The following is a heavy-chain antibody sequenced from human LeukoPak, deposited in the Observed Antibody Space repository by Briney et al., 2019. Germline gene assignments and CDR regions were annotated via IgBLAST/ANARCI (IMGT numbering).Heavy chain of an antibody. CDR2: INPSGGST. CDR1: GYTFTSYY. V-gene: IGHV1-46*01. Sequence: ASVKVSCKASGYTFTSYYMHWVRQAPGQGLEWMGIINPSGGSTSYAQKFQGRVTMTRDMSTSTVYMELSSLRSDDTAVYYCARDSSSGWGAPNNFDYWGQGTLVTVSS. J-gene: IGHJ4*02. CDR3: ARDSSSGWGAPNNFDY. D-gene: IGHD6-19*01.